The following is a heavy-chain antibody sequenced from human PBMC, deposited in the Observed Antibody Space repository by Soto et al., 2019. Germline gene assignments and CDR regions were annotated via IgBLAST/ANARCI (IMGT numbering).Heavy chain of an antibody. J-gene: IGHJ5*02. CDR3: ARRGGGWNDVAPNDNWFDP. Sequence: SETLSLTCTVSGGSISSYYWSWIRQPPGKGLEWIGYIYYSGSTNYNPSLKSRVTISVDTSKNQFSLKLSSVTAADTAVYYCARRGGGWNDVAPNDNWFDPWGQGTLVTVSS. D-gene: IGHD1-1*01. CDR1: GGSISSYY. CDR2: IYYSGST. V-gene: IGHV4-59*08.